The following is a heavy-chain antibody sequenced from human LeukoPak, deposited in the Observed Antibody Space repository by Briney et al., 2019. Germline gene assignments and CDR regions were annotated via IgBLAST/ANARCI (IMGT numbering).Heavy chain of an antibody. CDR1: GFTFSSYE. Sequence: GGSLRLSCAASGFTFSSYEMNWVRQAPGKGLEWVSYISSSGSTIYYADSVKGRFTISRDNAKNSLYLQMNNLRAEDTAVYYCARGGADGWEMDDWGQGTLVTVSS. CDR3: ARGGADGWEMDD. V-gene: IGHV3-48*03. D-gene: IGHD1-26*01. J-gene: IGHJ4*02. CDR2: ISSSGSTI.